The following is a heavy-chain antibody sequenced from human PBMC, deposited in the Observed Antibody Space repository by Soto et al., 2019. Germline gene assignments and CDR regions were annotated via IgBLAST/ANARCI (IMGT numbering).Heavy chain of an antibody. CDR1: GFTFSSYA. J-gene: IGHJ4*02. CDR2: ISGSGGST. D-gene: IGHD3-16*02. Sequence: GGSLRLSCAASGFTFSSYAMSWVRQAPGKGLEWVSAISGSGGSTYYADSVKGRFTISRDNSKNTRYLQMNSLRAEDTAVYYCAKNPGDYIWGSYRPAIGLFDYWGQGTLVTVSS. V-gene: IGHV3-23*01. CDR3: AKNPGDYIWGSYRPAIGLFDY.